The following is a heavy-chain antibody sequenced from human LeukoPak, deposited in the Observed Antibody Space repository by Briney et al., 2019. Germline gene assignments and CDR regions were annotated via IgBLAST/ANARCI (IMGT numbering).Heavy chain of an antibody. Sequence: SGPALVKPRQTLTLTCTFSGFSLSTSGMRASWIRQPPGKALEWLARIDWDDDKFYSTSLKTRLTISKDTSKNQVVLTMTNMDPVDTATYYCARSALGYDGAFDIWGQGTMVTVSS. CDR3: ARSALGYDGAFDI. J-gene: IGHJ3*02. V-gene: IGHV2-70*04. D-gene: IGHD7-27*01. CDR1: GFSLSTSGMR. CDR2: IDWDDDK.